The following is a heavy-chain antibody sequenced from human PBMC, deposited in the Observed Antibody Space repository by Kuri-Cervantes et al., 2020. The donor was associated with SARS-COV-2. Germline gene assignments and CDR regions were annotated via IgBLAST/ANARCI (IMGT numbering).Heavy chain of an antibody. CDR2: ISNSGSSI. V-gene: IGHV3-48*03. CDR3: AKESWYVWGSYRYFDY. D-gene: IGHD3-16*02. J-gene: IGHJ4*02. Sequence: GGSLRLSCVTSIFTFSSYEMNWVRQAPGKGLEWVSYISNSGSSIYYADSVKCRFTISRDNAKNSLYLQMNTLRAEDTAVYYCAKESWYVWGSYRYFDYWGQGTLVTVSS. CDR1: IFTFSSYE.